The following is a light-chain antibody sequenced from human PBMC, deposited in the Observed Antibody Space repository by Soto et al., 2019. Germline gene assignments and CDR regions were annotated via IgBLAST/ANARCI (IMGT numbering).Light chain of an antibody. Sequence: EIVLTQSPGTLSLSPGDRATLSCRASQIISSAYLAWYQQRPGQAPRLLIYASSSRATGIPDRFSGSGSGTAFSLTISTLEPEDFALYYCQQCGSSLPWTFGQGTKVEMK. V-gene: IGKV3-20*01. CDR2: ASS. CDR3: QQCGSSLPWT. CDR1: QIISSAY. J-gene: IGKJ1*01.